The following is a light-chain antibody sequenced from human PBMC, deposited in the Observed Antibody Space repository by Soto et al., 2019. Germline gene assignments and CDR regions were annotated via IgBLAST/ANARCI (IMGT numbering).Light chain of an antibody. V-gene: IGLV2-14*01. CDR2: EVS. J-gene: IGLJ3*02. Sequence: ALTQPASVSGSPGQSITISCTGTSSDVGGYNYVSWYQQHPGKAPKLMIYEVSNRPSGVSNRFSGSKSGNTASLTISGLQAEDEADYYCSSYTSSSTLGVFGGGTKVTVL. CDR1: SSDVGGYNY. CDR3: SSYTSSSTLGV.